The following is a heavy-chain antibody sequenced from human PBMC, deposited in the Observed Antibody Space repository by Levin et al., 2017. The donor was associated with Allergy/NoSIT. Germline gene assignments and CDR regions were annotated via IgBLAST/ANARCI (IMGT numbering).Heavy chain of an antibody. V-gene: IGHV3-13*01. D-gene: IGHD2-15*01. CDR1: GFTFSSYD. J-gene: IGHJ3*02. Sequence: GGSLRLSCAASGFTFSSYDMHWVRQATGKGLEWVSAIGTAGDTYYPGSVKGRFTISRENAKNSLYLQMNSLRAGDTAVYYCARDIQGYCSGGSCYSPRGGAFDIWGQGTMVTVSS. CDR3: ARDIQGYCSGGSCYSPRGGAFDI. CDR2: IGTAGDT.